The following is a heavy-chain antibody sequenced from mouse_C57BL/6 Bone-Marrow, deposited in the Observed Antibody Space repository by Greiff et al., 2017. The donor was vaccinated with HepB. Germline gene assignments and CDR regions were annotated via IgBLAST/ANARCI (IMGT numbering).Heavy chain of an antibody. V-gene: IGHV1-55*01. CDR2: IYPGSGST. Sequence: QVQLQQPGAELVKPGASVKMSCKASGYTFTSYWITWVKQKPGQGLEWIGDIYPGSGSTNYNEKFKSKATLTVDKSSSTAYMQLSSLTSEDSSVYYCSRGGYDYAWFAYWGQGTLVTVSA. J-gene: IGHJ3*01. D-gene: IGHD2-4*01. CDR3: SRGGYDYAWFAY. CDR1: GYTFTSYW.